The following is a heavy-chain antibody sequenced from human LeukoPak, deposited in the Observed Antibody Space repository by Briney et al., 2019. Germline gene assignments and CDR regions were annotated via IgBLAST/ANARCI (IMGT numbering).Heavy chain of an antibody. CDR3: ARDWIEGAPGVIDY. D-gene: IGHD3-16*01. Sequence: GGSLRLSCAASGFTFSSYGMHWVRQAPGKGLEWVAVIWYDGSNKYYADSVKGRFTISRDNSKNTLYLQMNSLRAEDTAVYYCARDWIEGAPGVIDYWGQGTLVTVSS. V-gene: IGHV3-33*01. J-gene: IGHJ4*02. CDR1: GFTFSSYG. CDR2: IWYDGSNK.